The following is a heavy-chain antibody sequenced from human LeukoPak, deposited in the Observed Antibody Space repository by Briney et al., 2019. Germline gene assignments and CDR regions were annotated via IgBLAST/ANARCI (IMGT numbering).Heavy chain of an antibody. CDR1: GYTFTGYY. Sequence: ASVKVSCKASGYTFTGYYMHWVRQAPGQGLEWMGWINPNSGGTNYAQKFQGRVTMTRDTSVSTAYMELSRLRSEDTAVYYCARVRRRSWTENADAFDIWGQGTMVTVSS. J-gene: IGHJ3*02. CDR2: INPNSGGT. D-gene: IGHD6-13*01. CDR3: ARVRRRSWTENADAFDI. V-gene: IGHV1-2*02.